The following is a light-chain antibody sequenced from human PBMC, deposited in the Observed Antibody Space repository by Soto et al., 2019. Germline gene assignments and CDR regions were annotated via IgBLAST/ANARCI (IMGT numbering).Light chain of an antibody. V-gene: IGLV1-40*01. J-gene: IGLJ1*01. CDR3: QSYDSGVKNLV. CDR1: SSNIGAGYD. Sequence: QSVLTQPPSVSGAPGQRVTISCTGSSSNIGAGYDVHWYQQLPGTAPKLLIYGNSNRPSGVPDRFSGPKSGTSASLAITGLKDEHAADYYCQSYDSGVKNLVFATRTK. CDR2: GNS.